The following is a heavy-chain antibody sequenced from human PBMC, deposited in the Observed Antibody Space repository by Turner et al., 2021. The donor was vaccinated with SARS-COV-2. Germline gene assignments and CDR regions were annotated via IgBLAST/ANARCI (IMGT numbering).Heavy chain of an antibody. CDR2: ISYDGSNK. V-gene: IGHV3-30-3*01. CDR3: ARDYPWDTAMAHQGGGFDY. J-gene: IGHJ4*02. CDR1: GCTFSSSA. Sequence: QVHLVESGGGVVQPGRSLRLSCAASGCTFSSSAMHWVRQAPGKGLDWVAVISYDGSNKFYADSVKGRFTMSRDNAKNTLYLQMNTLRAEDTAVYYCARDYPWDTAMAHQGGGFDYWGQGTLVTVSS. D-gene: IGHD5-18*01.